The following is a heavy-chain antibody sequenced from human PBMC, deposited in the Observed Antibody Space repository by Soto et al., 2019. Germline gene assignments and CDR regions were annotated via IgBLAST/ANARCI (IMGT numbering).Heavy chain of an antibody. D-gene: IGHD2-2*01. CDR2: ISAYNGNT. CDR1: GYTFTSYG. V-gene: IGHV1-18*04. Sequence: QVQLVQSGAEVKKPGASVKVSCKASGYTFTSYGISWVRQAPGQALEWMGWISAYNGNTNHAQNLQGRVTMTTDTSTSTAYMELRSVRTDDTAVYYCATLGPGPDAFDIWGQGTMVTVSS. J-gene: IGHJ3*02. CDR3: ATLGPGPDAFDI.